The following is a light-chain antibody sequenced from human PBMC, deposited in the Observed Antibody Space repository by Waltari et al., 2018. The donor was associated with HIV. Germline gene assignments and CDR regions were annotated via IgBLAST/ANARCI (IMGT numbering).Light chain of an antibody. CDR1: SSDVGYYYF. CDR3: GSYTSSSTLV. J-gene: IGLJ3*02. V-gene: IGLV2-14*03. CDR2: DVS. Sequence: QSALTQPASVSGSPGQSITIPCTGTSSDVGYYYFVSWYPQHPGNSPKLTIYDVSTRPSGFSDRFSGSKSGNTPSLTISGLQAEDEAYYYCGSYTSSSTLVFGGGTKLTVL.